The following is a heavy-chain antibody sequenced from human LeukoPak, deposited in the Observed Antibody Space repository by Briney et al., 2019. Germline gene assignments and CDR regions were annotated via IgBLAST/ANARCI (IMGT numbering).Heavy chain of an antibody. V-gene: IGHV4-59*01. D-gene: IGHD3-22*01. CDR2: IYYSGST. J-gene: IGHJ4*02. CDR1: GGSISSYY. Sequence: SETLSLTCTVSGGSISSYYWSWIRQPPGKGLEWIVYIYYSGSTNYNPSLKSRVTISVDTSKNQFSLKLSSVTAADTAVYYCARATGSVYYYDSSGYYYYFDYWGQGTLVTVSS. CDR3: ARATGSVYYYDSSGYYYYFDY.